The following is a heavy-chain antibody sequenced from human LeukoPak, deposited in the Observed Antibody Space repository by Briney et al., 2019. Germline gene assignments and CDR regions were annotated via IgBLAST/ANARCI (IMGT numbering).Heavy chain of an antibody. Sequence: SGPTLVKPTQTLTLTCTFSGFSLNTSGVGVGWIRQPPGKALEGLALIYWDDEKRYSPSLRTRITITKDTSKSQVVLTMTNMDPVDTATYYCAHLYFYNAGGYSRAFDYWGQGTLVTVSS. CDR2: IYWDDEK. J-gene: IGHJ4*02. V-gene: IGHV2-5*02. D-gene: IGHD2-15*01. CDR1: GFSLNTSGVG. CDR3: AHLYFYNAGGYSRAFDY.